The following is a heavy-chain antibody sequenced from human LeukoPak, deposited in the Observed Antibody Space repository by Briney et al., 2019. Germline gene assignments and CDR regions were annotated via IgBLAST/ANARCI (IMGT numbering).Heavy chain of an antibody. V-gene: IGHV3-11*01. CDR2: ISSRDGTI. CDR1: GFTLSDYY. CDR3: ARGTVAGTFDY. D-gene: IGHD6-19*01. J-gene: IGHJ4*02. Sequence: PGGSLRLSCGVAGFTLSDYYISWIRQAPGKGLEWVSDISSRDGTIHFADSVKGRFTMSWDNADNSLHLQMNSLRTDDTAVYYCARGTVAGTFDYWGQGTLVTVSS.